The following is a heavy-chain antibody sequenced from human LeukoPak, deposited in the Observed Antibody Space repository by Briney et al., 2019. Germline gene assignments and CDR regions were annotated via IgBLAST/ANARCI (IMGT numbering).Heavy chain of an antibody. Sequence: GGSLRLSCAASGFSFSSNSMNWVRQAPGKGLEWVVFIRYDGSNRFYADSVKGRFTISRDNSKNTLYLQMNSLRAEDTAVYYCAKERHDGDYVAEYDYWGQGTLVTVSS. J-gene: IGHJ4*01. D-gene: IGHD4-17*01. CDR1: GFSFSSNS. V-gene: IGHV3-30*02. CDR2: IRYDGSNR. CDR3: AKERHDGDYVAEYDY.